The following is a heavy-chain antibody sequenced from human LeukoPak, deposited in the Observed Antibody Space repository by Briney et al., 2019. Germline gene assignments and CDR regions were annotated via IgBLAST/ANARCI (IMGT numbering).Heavy chain of an antibody. V-gene: IGHV4-59*08. CDR3: ARGSIAVASPNDY. CDR1: GGSISSYY. CDR2: IYYSGST. D-gene: IGHD6-19*01. J-gene: IGHJ4*02. Sequence: PSETLSLTCTVSGGSISSYYWSWIRQPPGKGLEWIGYIYYSGSTNYNPSLKSRVTISVDTSKNQFSLKLSSVTAADTAVYYCARGSIAVASPNDYWDQGTLVTVSS.